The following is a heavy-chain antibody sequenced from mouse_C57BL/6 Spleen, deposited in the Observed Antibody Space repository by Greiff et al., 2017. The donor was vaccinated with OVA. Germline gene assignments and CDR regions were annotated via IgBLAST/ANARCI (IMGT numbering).Heavy chain of an antibody. Sequence: QVQLQQPGAELVRPGSSVKLSCKASGYTFTSYWMHWVKQRPIQGLEWIGNIDPSDSETHYNQKFKDKATLTVDKSSSTAYMQLSSLTSEDSAVYYCAREARGSSYVRAMDYWGQGTSVTVSS. CDR3: AREARGSSYVRAMDY. CDR1: GYTFTSYW. V-gene: IGHV1-52*01. CDR2: IDPSDSET. D-gene: IGHD1-1*01. J-gene: IGHJ4*01.